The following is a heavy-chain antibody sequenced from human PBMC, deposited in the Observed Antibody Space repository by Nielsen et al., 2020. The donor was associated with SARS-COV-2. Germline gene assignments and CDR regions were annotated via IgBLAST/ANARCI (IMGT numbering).Heavy chain of an antibody. Sequence: GESLKISCGASGFTISSSFMSWVRQAAGKGLDWVSVIYTDGSTSHADSVKGRFTISRDNSKNTLYLQMKSLRAEDTAVYYCAKSGYCNGGICYSTEYFQDWGQGTLVTVSS. D-gene: IGHD2-15*01. CDR1: GFTISSSF. J-gene: IGHJ1*01. CDR3: AKSGYCNGGICYSTEYFQD. CDR2: IYTDGST. V-gene: IGHV3-66*01.